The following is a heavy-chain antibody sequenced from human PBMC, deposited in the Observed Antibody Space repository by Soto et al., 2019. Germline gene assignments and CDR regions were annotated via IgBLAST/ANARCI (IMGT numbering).Heavy chain of an antibody. Sequence: AGGSLRLSCAASGFTFSSYWMHWVRQAPGKGLVWVSRINSDGSSTSYADSVKGRFTISRDNAKNTLYLQMNSLRAEDTAVYYCYLGVVYVGRTPQWDREDELADYWGQGTLVTVSS. CDR2: INSDGSST. CDR3: YLGVVYVGRTPQWDREDELADY. J-gene: IGHJ4*02. CDR1: GFTFSSYW. D-gene: IGHD3-3*01. V-gene: IGHV3-74*01.